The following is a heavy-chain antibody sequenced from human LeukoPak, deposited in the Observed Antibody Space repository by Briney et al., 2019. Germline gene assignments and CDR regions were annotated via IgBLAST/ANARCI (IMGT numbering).Heavy chain of an antibody. D-gene: IGHD3-10*01. CDR1: GGSISSSSYY. CDR2: IYYSGST. Sequence: SETLSLTCTVSGGSISSSSYYWGWIRQPPGKGLEWIGSIYYSGSTYYNPSLKSRVTISVDTSKNQFSLKLSSVTAADTAVYYCARLRHDRYGSGSYPDYWGQGTLVTVSS. CDR3: ARLRHDRYGSGSYPDY. J-gene: IGHJ4*02. V-gene: IGHV4-39*01.